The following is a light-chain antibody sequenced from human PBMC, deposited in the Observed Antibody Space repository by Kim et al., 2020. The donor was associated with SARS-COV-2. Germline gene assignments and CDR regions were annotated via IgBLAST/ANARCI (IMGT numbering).Light chain of an antibody. J-gene: IGLJ1*01. CDR3: SSWASTTSYV. V-gene: IGLV2-14*03. CDR2: DVH. CDR1: GLVVGGYNY. Sequence: GQSNTISCTGTGLVVGGYNYVSCYQQHPGTAPKLMIYDVHNRPRGVSDRFAGSKSGNAASLTISGLQAEDEADYYCSSWASTTSYVFGTGTTVTVL.